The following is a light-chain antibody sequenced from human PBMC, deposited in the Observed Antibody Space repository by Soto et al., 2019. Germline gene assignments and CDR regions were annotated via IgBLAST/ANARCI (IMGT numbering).Light chain of an antibody. Sequence: DIQMTQSPSSLSASVGDRVTITCRASQSISSYLNWYQQKPGKAPKFVIYAASSLQSGVPSRFSGSGSGTDFTLTISSLQPEDFATYYCQQRYSTPPWTFGQGTKVEIK. CDR2: AAS. CDR3: QQRYSTPPWT. J-gene: IGKJ1*01. V-gene: IGKV1-39*01. CDR1: QSISSY.